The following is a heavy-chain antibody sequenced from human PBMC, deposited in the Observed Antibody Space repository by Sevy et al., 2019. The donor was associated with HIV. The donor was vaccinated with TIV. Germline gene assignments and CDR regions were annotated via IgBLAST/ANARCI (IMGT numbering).Heavy chain of an antibody. CDR3: AKDTSDYGDYGGTYYFGMDV. CDR2: ISYDGSNK. Sequence: GGSLRLSCSASGFDFFNVWMTWVRQAPGKGLEWVAVISYDGSNKYYADSVKGRFTISRDNSKNTLYLQMNSLRAEDTAVYYCAKDTSDYGDYGGTYYFGMDVWGQGTTVTVSS. J-gene: IGHJ6*02. CDR1: GFDFFNVW. D-gene: IGHD4-17*01. V-gene: IGHV3-30*18.